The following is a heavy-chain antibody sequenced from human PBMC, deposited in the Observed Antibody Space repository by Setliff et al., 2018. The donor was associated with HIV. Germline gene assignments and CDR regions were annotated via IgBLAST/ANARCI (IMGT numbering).Heavy chain of an antibody. CDR1: GDSINKYY. CDR2: IYISGNT. J-gene: IGHJ6*02. Sequence: SETLSLTCTVSGDSINKYYWSWIRQPPGKGLEWIGYIYISGNTMYNPSLKSRVTMSLDTPKNQVSLKLTSVTAADTAVYYCARRSIVGSTRGYYYYALDVWGQGTTVTVTS. V-gene: IGHV4-4*09. D-gene: IGHD2-21*01. CDR3: ARRSIVGSTRGYYYYALDV.